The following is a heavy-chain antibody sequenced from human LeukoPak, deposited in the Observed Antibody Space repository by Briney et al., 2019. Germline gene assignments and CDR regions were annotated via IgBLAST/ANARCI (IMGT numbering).Heavy chain of an antibody. D-gene: IGHD4-17*01. CDR3: AKDASGATVTSDLGLDY. V-gene: IGHV3-30-3*01. J-gene: IGHJ4*02. CDR1: GFTFSSYA. Sequence: GGSLRLSCAASGFTFSSYAMPWVRQAPGKGLEWVAVISYDGSNKYYADSVKGRFTISRDNSKNTLYLQMNSLRAEDTAVYYCAKDASGATVTSDLGLDYWGQGTLVTVSS. CDR2: ISYDGSNK.